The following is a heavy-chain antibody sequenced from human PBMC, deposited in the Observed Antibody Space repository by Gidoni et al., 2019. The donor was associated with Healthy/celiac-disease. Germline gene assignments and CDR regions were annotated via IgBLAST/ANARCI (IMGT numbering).Heavy chain of an antibody. CDR3: ARDPYYDILTGYFSLWYFGY. Sequence: EVQLVEAGGGLVKLGGALRCSWAASGGTCRSKSRNWVRQAPGKGLAWVSSIRISSSSIYYADSVTGRFTISRDNATNSLYLQMNSLSAEDTAVYYCARDPYYDILTGYFSLWYFGYWGQGTLVTVSS. CDR2: IRISSSSI. CDR1: GGTCRSKS. V-gene: IGHV3-21*01. D-gene: IGHD3-9*01. J-gene: IGHJ4*02.